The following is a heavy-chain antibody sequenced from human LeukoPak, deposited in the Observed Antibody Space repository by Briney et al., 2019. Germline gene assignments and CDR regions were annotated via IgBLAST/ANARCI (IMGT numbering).Heavy chain of an antibody. CDR1: GYTLTELS. CDR2: FDPEDGET. D-gene: IGHD2-2*01. J-gene: IGHJ4*02. V-gene: IGHV1-24*01. CDR3: ATDFRWGYCSSTSCSPPGY. Sequence: ASVKVSCKVSGYTLTELSMHWVRQVPGKGLEWMGGFDPEDGETIYAQKFQGRVTMTEDTSTDTAYMELSSLRSEDTAVYYCATDFRWGYCSSTSCSPPGYWGQGTLVTVSS.